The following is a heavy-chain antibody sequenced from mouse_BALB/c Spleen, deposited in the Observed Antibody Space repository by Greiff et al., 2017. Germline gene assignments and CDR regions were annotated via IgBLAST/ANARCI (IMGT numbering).Heavy chain of an antibody. D-gene: IGHD2-4*01. Sequence: EVKLVESGGGLVKPGGSLKLSCAASGFTFSSYAMSWVRQSPEKRLEWVAEISSGGSYTYYPDTVTGRFTISRDNAKNTLYLEMSSLRSEDTAMYYCARAIYYDYDEDYYAMDYWGQGTSVTVSS. CDR3: ARAIYYDYDEDYYAMDY. J-gene: IGHJ4*01. V-gene: IGHV5-9-4*01. CDR2: ISSGGSYT. CDR1: GFTFSSYA.